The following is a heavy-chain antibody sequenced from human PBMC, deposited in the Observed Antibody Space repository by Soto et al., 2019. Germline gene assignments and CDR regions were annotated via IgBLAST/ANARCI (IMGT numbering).Heavy chain of an antibody. D-gene: IGHD2-2*01. CDR1: GFTFTSYW. V-gene: IGHV5-51*01. CDR2: IYPCDSDS. Sequence: ESLKISCKGVGFTFTSYWIAWLRQIPGKGLEWMGIIYPCDSDSSYSPSFQGQDTISADKSINTAYLHWSSLKASDTAIYYCAKHEGYCSTTTCSNFDYWGQGTLVTSPQ. J-gene: IGHJ4*02. CDR3: AKHEGYCSTTTCSNFDY.